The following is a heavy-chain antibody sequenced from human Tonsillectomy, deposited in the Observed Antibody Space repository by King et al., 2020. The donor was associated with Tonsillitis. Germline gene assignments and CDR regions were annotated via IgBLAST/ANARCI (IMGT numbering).Heavy chain of an antibody. V-gene: IGHV1-46*01. CDR3: ARGGVTAPLYYCCGMDV. J-gene: IGHJ6*02. Sequence: QLVQSGAEVKRPGASVRVSCKASGYSFTSNYVHWVRQAPGQGLEWMGIINPSGGSTSYAQKFQGRATMTRDTSTSTVYMELSGLRSEDTAVYYCARGGVTAPLYYCCGMDVWGQGTTVTVSS. CDR2: INPSGGST. CDR1: GYSFTSNY. D-gene: IGHD2-21*02.